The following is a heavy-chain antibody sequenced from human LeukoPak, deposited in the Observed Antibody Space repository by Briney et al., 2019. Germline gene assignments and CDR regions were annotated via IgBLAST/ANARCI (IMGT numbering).Heavy chain of an antibody. CDR2: IYHSGST. CDR1: GGSISSGGYS. D-gene: IGHD2-2*01. V-gene: IGHV4-30-2*01. J-gene: IGHJ6*02. CDR3: ARALYCSSTSCPGYYYYGMDV. Sequence: PSETLSLTCAVSGGSISSGGYSWSWIRQPPGKGLEWIGYIYHSGSTYYNPSLKSRVTISVDRSKNQFSLKLSSVTAADTAVYYCARALYCSSTSCPGYYYYGMDVWGQGTTVTVSS.